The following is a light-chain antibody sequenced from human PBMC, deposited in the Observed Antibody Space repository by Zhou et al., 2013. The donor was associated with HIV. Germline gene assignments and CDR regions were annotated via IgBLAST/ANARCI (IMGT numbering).Light chain of an antibody. Sequence: DIQMTQSPSSLSASVGDRVTITCRASHSVSSYLNWYQQKPGKAPRLLMYSSSSLQSGVPSRFRGSGSGTEFNLTIRGLQPEDFVIYFCQQTSTSPLTFGGGTRVDIK. V-gene: IGKV1-39*01. CDR1: HSVSSY. CDR2: SSS. J-gene: IGKJ4*01. CDR3: QQTSTSPLT.